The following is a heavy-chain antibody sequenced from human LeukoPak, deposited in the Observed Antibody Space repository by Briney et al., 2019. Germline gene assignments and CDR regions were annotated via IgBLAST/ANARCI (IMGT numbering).Heavy chain of an antibody. CDR3: ASRRGLY. Sequence: SETLSLTCTVSGGSVSSGNYYWAWIRQPPGKGLEWIGSIYFTGSAYYNPSLKSRVTISADTSKNQFSLKLSSVTAADTAVYYCASRRGLYWGQGTLVTVSS. D-gene: IGHD6-25*01. V-gene: IGHV4-39*01. CDR2: IYFTGSA. CDR1: GGSVSSGNYY. J-gene: IGHJ4*02.